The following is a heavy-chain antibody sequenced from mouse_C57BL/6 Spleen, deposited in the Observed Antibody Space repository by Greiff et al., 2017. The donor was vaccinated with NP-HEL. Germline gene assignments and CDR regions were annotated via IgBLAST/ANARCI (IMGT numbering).Heavy chain of an antibody. D-gene: IGHD4-1*01. CDR2: IYYSGTI. Sequence: EVKLLESGPGLVKPSQTVFLTCTVTGISITTGNYRWSWIRQFPGNKLEWIGYIYYSGTITYNPSLTSRTTITRDTPKNQFFLEMNSLTAEDTATYYCAREDWRGAMDYWGQGTSVTVSS. V-gene: IGHV3-5*01. CDR1: GISITTGNYR. J-gene: IGHJ4*01. CDR3: AREDWRGAMDY.